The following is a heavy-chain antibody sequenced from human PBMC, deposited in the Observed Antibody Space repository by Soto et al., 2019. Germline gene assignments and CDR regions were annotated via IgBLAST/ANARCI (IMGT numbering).Heavy chain of an antibody. CDR2: IGGADETT. CDR1: GFTFRNYA. D-gene: IGHD3-3*01. V-gene: IGHV3-23*01. Sequence: GGSLRLSCAASGFTFRNYAMSWVRQAPGKGLAWVSAIGGADETTFYADSVKGRFTISRDISKNTLYLQMNSLRAEDTAVYYCAVNFGVITPYYYYGMDVWGQGTTVTVSS. CDR3: AVNFGVITPYYYYGMDV. J-gene: IGHJ6*02.